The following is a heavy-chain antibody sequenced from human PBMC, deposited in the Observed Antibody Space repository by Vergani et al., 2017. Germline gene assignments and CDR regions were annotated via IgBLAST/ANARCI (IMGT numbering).Heavy chain of an antibody. V-gene: IGHV1-46*03. J-gene: IGHJ4*02. CDR2: INPSGGHT. CDR1: GYTFSNYY. CDR3: ARGDYGILTGYRY. D-gene: IGHD3-9*01. Sequence: QVQVVQSGAEVKKSGASVKVSCKTSGYTFSNYYMHWVRQAPGQGPEWMGIINPSGGHTNYAQKFQGRVTMTRDTSTSTVYMELSSLRSEDTAIYYCARGDYGILTGYRYWVQGTLVTVSA.